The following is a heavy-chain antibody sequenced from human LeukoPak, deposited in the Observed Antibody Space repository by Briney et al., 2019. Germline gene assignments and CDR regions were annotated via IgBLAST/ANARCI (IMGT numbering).Heavy chain of an antibody. V-gene: IGHV3-64*01. Sequence: PGGSLRLSCAASGFTFSNYPMHWVRQAPGKGLEYVSAISSDGGGTYYANSVKGRFTISRDNSKNTLYLQMGSLGAEDMAVYYCARADYDSSGYYADYWGQGTLVTVSS. J-gene: IGHJ4*02. CDR3: ARADYDSSGYYADY. CDR1: GFTFSNYP. D-gene: IGHD3-22*01. CDR2: ISSDGGGT.